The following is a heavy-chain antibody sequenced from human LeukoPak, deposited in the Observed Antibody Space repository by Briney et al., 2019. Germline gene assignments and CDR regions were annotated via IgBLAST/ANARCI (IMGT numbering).Heavy chain of an antibody. J-gene: IGHJ4*02. V-gene: IGHV4-39*01. Sequence: SQTLSLTCTVSGGSISSSTYYWGWIRQHPGKGLEWIGYIYYSGSTYYNPSLKSRVTISVDTSKNQFSLKLSSVTAADTAVYYCARRGRYCSSTSCYHWGQGTLVTVSS. CDR2: IYYSGST. CDR1: GGSISSSTYY. D-gene: IGHD2-2*01. CDR3: ARRGRYCSSTSCYH.